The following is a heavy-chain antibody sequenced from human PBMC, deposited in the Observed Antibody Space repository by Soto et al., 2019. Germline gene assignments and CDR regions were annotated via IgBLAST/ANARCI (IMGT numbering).Heavy chain of an antibody. Sequence: QVRIMQSGGGVVQPGGSLRLSYTTSGFTFSSFSFHGFCQAPGKGLEWLAAIGSTGITFYADSGKGRFTVSRDDAQAPLYVQLDSVRPDDTAVYYCAREVVMSAWYFDNWGQGLLVTVSS. V-gene: IGHV3-30-3*01. J-gene: IGHJ4*02. CDR3: AREVVMSAWYFDN. D-gene: IGHD2-21*01. CDR1: GFTFSSFS. CDR2: IGSTGIT.